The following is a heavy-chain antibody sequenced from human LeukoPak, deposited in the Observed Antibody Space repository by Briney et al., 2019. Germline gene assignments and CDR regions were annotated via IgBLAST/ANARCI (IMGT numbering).Heavy chain of an antibody. Sequence: PGGSLRLSCAASGFTFSTYNMNWVRQAPGKGLEWGSSISSGRNYIDYTDAVKRRFTISRDNAKNSLYVQINSLRAGDTSLYYCARGGDGADYWGQGTLVTVSS. CDR2: ISSGRNYI. CDR1: GFTFSTYN. D-gene: IGHD3-16*01. V-gene: IGHV3-21*03. J-gene: IGHJ4*02. CDR3: ARGGDGADY.